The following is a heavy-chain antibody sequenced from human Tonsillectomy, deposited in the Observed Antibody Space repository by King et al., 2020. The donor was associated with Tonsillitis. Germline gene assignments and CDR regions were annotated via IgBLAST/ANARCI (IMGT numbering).Heavy chain of an antibody. Sequence: PLQESGPGLVKPSQTLSLTCTVSGGSISSGIYYWSWIRQPAGKGLEWIGRIYTSGSTNYNPSLKSRVTMSVDTSRNQFSLRLTSVTAADTAVYYCARTTGWDYHLFDYWGQGTLVTVSS. CDR3: ARTTGWDYHLFDY. J-gene: IGHJ4*02. V-gene: IGHV4-61*02. D-gene: IGHD1-7*01. CDR1: GGSISSGIYY. CDR2: IYTSGST.